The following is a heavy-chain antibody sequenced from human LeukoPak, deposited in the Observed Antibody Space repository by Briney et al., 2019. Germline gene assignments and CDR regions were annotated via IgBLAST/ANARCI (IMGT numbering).Heavy chain of an antibody. CDR2: IKEDGSEK. J-gene: IGHJ4*02. Sequence: GGSLRLSCAASGFTFSSYWMSWVRQAPGKGRECVANIKEDGSEKYYVDSVKGRFTISRDNAKNSLYLQMNSLRAEDTALYYCMRDFLGDWGQGTLVTVSS. CDR3: MRDFLGD. D-gene: IGHD3-10*01. V-gene: IGHV3-7*04. CDR1: GFTFSSYW.